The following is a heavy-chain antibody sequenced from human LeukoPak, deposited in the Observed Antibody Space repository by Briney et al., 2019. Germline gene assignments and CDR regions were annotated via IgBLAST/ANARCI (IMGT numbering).Heavy chain of an antibody. D-gene: IGHD6-13*01. V-gene: IGHV1-2*02. CDR2: INPNSGGT. Sequence: ASVTVSCKASGYTFTGYYMHWVRQAPGQGLEWMGWINPNSGGTNYAQKFQGRVTMTRDTSISTAYMELSGLRSDDTAVYYCARDRDSSSPYGMDVGGQGTTVTVSS. CDR1: GYTFTGYY. J-gene: IGHJ6*02. CDR3: ARDRDSSSPYGMDV.